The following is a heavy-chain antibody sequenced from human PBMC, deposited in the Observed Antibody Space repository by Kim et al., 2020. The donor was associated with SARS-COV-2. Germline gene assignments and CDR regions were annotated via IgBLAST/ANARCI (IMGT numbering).Heavy chain of an antibody. V-gene: IGHV1-2*02. Sequence: ASVKVSCKASGYTFTGYYMHWVRQAPGQGLEWMGWINPNSCGTNYAQKFQGRVTMTRDTSISTAYMELSRLRSDDTAVYYCASSESLTYGMDVWGQGTTVTVSS. J-gene: IGHJ6*02. CDR1: GYTFTGYY. CDR3: ASSESLTYGMDV. CDR2: INPNSCGT. D-gene: IGHD3-10*01.